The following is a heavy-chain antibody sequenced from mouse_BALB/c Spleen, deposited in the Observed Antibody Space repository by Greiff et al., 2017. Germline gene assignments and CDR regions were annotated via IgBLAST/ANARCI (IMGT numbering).Heavy chain of an antibody. V-gene: IGHV5-6-4*01. Sequence: EVKLMESGGGLVKPGGSLKLSCAASGFTFSSYTMSWVRQTPEKRLEWVATISSGGSYTYYPDSVKGRFTISRDNAKNTLYLQMSSLKSEDTAMYYCTRYRYDGEAWFAYWGQGTLVTVSA. CDR2: ISSGGSYT. D-gene: IGHD2-14*01. CDR3: TRYRYDGEAWFAY. J-gene: IGHJ3*01. CDR1: GFTFSSYT.